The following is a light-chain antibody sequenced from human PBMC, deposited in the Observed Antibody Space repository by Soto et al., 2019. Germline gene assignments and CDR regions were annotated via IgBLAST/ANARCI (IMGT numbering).Light chain of an antibody. CDR3: QQYETFSGT. J-gene: IGKJ5*01. CDR1: QSVSGW. CDR2: DAS. V-gene: IGKV1-5*01. Sequence: EIHMTQSPSALCVSVGDTGTVNYRASQSVSGWLAWYQQKQGEAPKLLIYDASALLRGVPARFRGSGSGTKFTLTIARLQPDDFETYYCQQYETFSGTFGPGTRLEIK.